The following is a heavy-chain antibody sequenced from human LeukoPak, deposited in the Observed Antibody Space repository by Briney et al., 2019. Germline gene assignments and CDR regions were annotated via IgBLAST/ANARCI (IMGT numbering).Heavy chain of an antibody. V-gene: IGHV1-2*02. Sequence: ASVTVSCKASGYTFTVYYMHWVRQAPGQGLEWMGWINPNSGGTNYAQKFQGRVTMTRDTSISTAYMELSSLRSEDTAVYYCARSPPYGSGSYCPFDYWGQGTLVTVSS. D-gene: IGHD3-10*01. CDR1: GYTFTVYY. J-gene: IGHJ4*02. CDR2: INPNSGGT. CDR3: ARSPPYGSGSYCPFDY.